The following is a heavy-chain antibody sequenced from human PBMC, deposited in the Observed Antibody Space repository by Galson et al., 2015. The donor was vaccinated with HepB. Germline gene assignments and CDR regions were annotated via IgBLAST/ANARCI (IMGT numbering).Heavy chain of an antibody. CDR1: GYTFTGYY. CDR2: INPNSGGT. Sequence: SVKVSCKASGYTFTGYYMHWVRQAPGQGLEWMGWINPNSGGTNYAQKFQGRVTMTRDTSISTAYMELSRLRSDDTAVYYCARVSEYEAMVSDNYFDYWGQGTLVTVSS. D-gene: IGHD5-18*01. V-gene: IGHV1-2*02. CDR3: ARVSEYEAMVSDNYFDY. J-gene: IGHJ4*02.